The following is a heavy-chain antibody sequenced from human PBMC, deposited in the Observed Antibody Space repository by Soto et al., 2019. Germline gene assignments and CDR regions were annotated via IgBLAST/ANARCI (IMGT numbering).Heavy chain of an antibody. J-gene: IGHJ4*02. CDR3: AKASGWFGEFDY. V-gene: IGHV3-23*01. CDR2: ISGSGGST. D-gene: IGHD3-10*01. Sequence: GGSLRLSCAASGFTFSSYAMSWVRQAPGKGLEWVSAISGSGGSTYYADSVKGRFTISRDNSKDTLYLQMNSLRAEDTAVYYCAKASGWFGEFDYWGQGTLVTVSS. CDR1: GFTFSSYA.